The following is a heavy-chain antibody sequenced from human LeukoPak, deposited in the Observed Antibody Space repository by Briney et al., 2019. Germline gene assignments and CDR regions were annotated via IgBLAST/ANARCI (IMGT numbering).Heavy chain of an antibody. CDR1: GGSFSGYY. V-gene: IGHV4-34*01. J-gene: IGHJ4*02. CDR3: AGSQGRFDF. CDR2: INHSGST. Sequence: SETLSLTCAVYGGSFSGYYWSWIRQPPGKGLEWIGEINHSGSTNYNPSLKSRVTISVDTSKNQFSLKLSSVTAADTAVYYCAGSQGRFDFWGQGTLVNVSS.